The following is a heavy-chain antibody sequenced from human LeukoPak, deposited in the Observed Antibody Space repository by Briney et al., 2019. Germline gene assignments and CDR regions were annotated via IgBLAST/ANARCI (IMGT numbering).Heavy chain of an antibody. CDR1: GFTFSSYG. CDR3: AKAGGSGSQKINYYYYMDV. J-gene: IGHJ6*03. CDR2: IRYDGSNK. Sequence: GGSLRLSCAASGFTFSSYGMHWVRQAPGKGLEWVAFIRYDGSNKYYADSVKGRFTISRDNSKNTLYLQMNSLRAEDTAVYYCAKAGGSGSQKINYYYYMDVWGKGTTVTISS. D-gene: IGHD3-10*01. V-gene: IGHV3-30*02.